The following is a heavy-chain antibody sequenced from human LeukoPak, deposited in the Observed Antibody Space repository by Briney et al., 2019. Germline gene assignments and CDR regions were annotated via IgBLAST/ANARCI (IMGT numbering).Heavy chain of an antibody. D-gene: IGHD6-19*01. Sequence: GGSLRLSCVASGFIFGDYWMRWVRQAPGKGLEWVAVIWYDGSNKYYADSVKGRFTISRDNSKNTLYLQMNSLRAEDTAVYYCARGYSSGWPDYWGQGTLVTVSS. J-gene: IGHJ4*02. V-gene: IGHV3-33*08. CDR1: GFIFGDYW. CDR3: ARGYSSGWPDY. CDR2: IWYDGSNK.